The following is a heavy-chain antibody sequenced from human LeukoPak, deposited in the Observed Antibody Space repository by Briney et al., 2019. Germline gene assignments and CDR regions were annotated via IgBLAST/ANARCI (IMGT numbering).Heavy chain of an antibody. Sequence: GGSLRLSCEGSAFIFSGHWMNWVRQTPGKGLEWVASIKEDGSVRQYVDSVKGRFSISRDNTKGSLFLQLNSLRAEDTAVYYCARVGRDGHISWGQGTLVTVSS. CDR1: AFIFSGHW. CDR2: IKEDGSVR. V-gene: IGHV3-7*03. D-gene: IGHD5-24*01. CDR3: ARVGRDGHIS. J-gene: IGHJ4*02.